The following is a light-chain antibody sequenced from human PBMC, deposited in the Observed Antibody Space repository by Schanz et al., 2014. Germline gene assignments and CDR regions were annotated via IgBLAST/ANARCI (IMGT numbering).Light chain of an antibody. CDR3: SSYAGSNFVV. CDR1: SSDVGGYNY. CDR2: EVN. Sequence: QSALTQPPSASGSPGQSVTISCTGTSSDVGGYNYVSWYQQHPGKAPKLMIYEVNKRPSGVPDRFSGSKSGTSASLAISGLRSEDEADYYCSSYAGSNFVVFGGGTKLTVL. J-gene: IGLJ2*01. V-gene: IGLV2-8*01.